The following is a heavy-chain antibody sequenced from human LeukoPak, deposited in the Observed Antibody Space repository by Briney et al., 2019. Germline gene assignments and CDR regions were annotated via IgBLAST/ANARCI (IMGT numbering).Heavy chain of an antibody. Sequence: GGSLRLSCAASGFTFSSYAMSWVRQAPGKGLEWVGRIKSKTDGGTTDYAAPVKGRFTISRDDSKNTLYLQMNSLKTEDTAVYYCTTEAEIVVITSRWGQGTLVTVSS. CDR3: TTEAEIVVITSR. J-gene: IGHJ4*02. V-gene: IGHV3-15*01. CDR1: GFTFSSYA. CDR2: IKSKTDGGTT. D-gene: IGHD3-22*01.